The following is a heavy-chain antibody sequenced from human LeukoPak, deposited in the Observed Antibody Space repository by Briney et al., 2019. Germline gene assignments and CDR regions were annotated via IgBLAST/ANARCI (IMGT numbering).Heavy chain of an antibody. CDR1: GFTVSSNY. CDR2: IYSGGST. D-gene: IGHD6-13*01. J-gene: IGHJ4*02. Sequence: GGSLRLPCAASGFTVSSNYMSWVRQAPGKGLEWVSVIYSGGSTYYADSVKGRFTISRDNSKNTLYLQMNSLRAEDTAVYYCAIPAAGPTFDYWGQGTLVTVSS. CDR3: AIPAAGPTFDY. V-gene: IGHV3-66*04.